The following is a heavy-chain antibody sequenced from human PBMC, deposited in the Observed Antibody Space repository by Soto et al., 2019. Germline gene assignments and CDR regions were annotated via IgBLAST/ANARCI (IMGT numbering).Heavy chain of an antibody. D-gene: IGHD2-8*01. CDR1: GGTFTSYA. CDR3: AGGMAAGPLYCYYVMDV. CDR2: IIPIFGTA. Sequence: SVKVSCKASGGTFTSYAISWVRQAPGQGLEWMGGIIPIFGTANYAQKFQGRVTITADESTSTAYMELSSLRSEDTAVYYCAGGMAAGPLYCYYVMDVWGQGTTVTVSS. V-gene: IGHV1-69*13. J-gene: IGHJ6*02.